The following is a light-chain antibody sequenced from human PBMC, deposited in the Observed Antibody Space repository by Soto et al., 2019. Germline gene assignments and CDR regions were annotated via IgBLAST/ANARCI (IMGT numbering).Light chain of an antibody. J-gene: IGKJ5*01. CDR2: AAS. CDR1: QDISSF. V-gene: IGKV1-9*01. Sequence: IQLTQSPSSLSASVGDRVTITCRASQDISSFLAWYQQKPGKAPKHLIYAASTLQSGVPSRFSGSGSGTDFTLIISSLQPEDFAAYYCQHLHSYPFTFGQGTRLE. CDR3: QHLHSYPFT.